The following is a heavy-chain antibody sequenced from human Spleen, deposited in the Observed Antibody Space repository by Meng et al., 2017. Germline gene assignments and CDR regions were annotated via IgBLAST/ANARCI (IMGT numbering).Heavy chain of an antibody. Sequence: GSLRLSCTVSNGSISSSCYYWGWIRQPPGKGLDWIGTIYYSGSTYYNPSLKGRVTISVDTSKKQFSLKLSSLTAADTAVYYCARMFSSGWLPRGSFDYWGQGTLVTVSS. CDR1: NGSISSSCYY. V-gene: IGHV4-39*07. CDR3: ARMFSSGWLPRGSFDY. J-gene: IGHJ4*02. CDR2: IYYSGST. D-gene: IGHD6-25*01.